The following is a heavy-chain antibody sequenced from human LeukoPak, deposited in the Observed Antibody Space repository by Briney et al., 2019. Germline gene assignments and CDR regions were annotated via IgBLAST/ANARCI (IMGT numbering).Heavy chain of an antibody. V-gene: IGHV4-4*07. CDR2: IYSSGTT. CDR3: ASGSSGYDP. Sequence: PSETLSLTCTVSGGSISNYYWSWIRQPPGKGLEWIGRIYSSGTTIYNPSLKSRVTMSVDTSKNQFSLKLSSVTAADTAVYFCASGSSGYDPWGQGTLVTVSS. CDR1: GGSISNYY. J-gene: IGHJ5*02. D-gene: IGHD5-12*01.